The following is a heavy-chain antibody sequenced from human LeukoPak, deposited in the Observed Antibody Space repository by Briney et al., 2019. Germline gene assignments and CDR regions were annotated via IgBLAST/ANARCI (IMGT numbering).Heavy chain of an antibody. Sequence: PGRSLRLSCAASGFTFSSYAMHWVRQAPGKGLEWVAVISYDGSNKYYADSVKGRFTISRDNSKNTLYLQMNSLRAEDTAVYYCAREIPYSSGAIDYWGQGTLVTVSS. CDR1: GFTFSSYA. J-gene: IGHJ4*02. D-gene: IGHD6-19*01. V-gene: IGHV3-30-3*01. CDR2: ISYDGSNK. CDR3: AREIPYSSGAIDY.